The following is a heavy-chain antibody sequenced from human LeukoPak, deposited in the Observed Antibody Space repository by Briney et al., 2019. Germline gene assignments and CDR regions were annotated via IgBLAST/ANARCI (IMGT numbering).Heavy chain of an antibody. CDR3: AKDRDSSGWYDAFDI. J-gene: IGHJ3*02. CDR2: ISGSGGGT. D-gene: IGHD6-19*01. V-gene: IGHV3-23*01. Sequence: GGSLRLSCAASGFTFSSYAMSWVRQAPEKGLEWVSTISGSGGGTYYADSVKGRFTISRDNSKNTLYLQMNSLRAEDTAVYYCAKDRDSSGWYDAFDIWGQGTMVTVSS. CDR1: GFTFSSYA.